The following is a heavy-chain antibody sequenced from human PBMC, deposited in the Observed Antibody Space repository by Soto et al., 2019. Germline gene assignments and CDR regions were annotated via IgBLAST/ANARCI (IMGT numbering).Heavy chain of an antibody. D-gene: IGHD3-22*01. V-gene: IGHV2-5*02. CDR1: GFSLSTSGVG. CDR2: IFWDDDK. CDR3: AHFTNYYDSSGYYLYYFEY. Sequence: GPRLVNPTQTLTLTCTFSGFSLSTSGVGVGWIRQPPGSALEWLSLIFWDDDKRYSPSLKSRITVTKDTSKNEVGLTMTSMDPVDTATYYCAHFTNYYDSSGYYLYYFEYWGQGTPVTVS. J-gene: IGHJ4*02.